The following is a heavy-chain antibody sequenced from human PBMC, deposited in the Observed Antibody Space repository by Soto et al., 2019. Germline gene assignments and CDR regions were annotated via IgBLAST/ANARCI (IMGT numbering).Heavy chain of an antibody. Sequence: GGSLRLSCAASGFTFSSYGMHWVRQAPGKGLEWVAVIWYDGSNKYYADSVKGRFTISRDNSKNTLYLQMNSLRAEDTAVYYCARPQAGGSGSYYEGSDYYYGMDVWGQGTTVTVSS. J-gene: IGHJ6*02. D-gene: IGHD3-10*01. CDR2: IWYDGSNK. V-gene: IGHV3-33*01. CDR3: ARPQAGGSGSYYEGSDYYYGMDV. CDR1: GFTFSSYG.